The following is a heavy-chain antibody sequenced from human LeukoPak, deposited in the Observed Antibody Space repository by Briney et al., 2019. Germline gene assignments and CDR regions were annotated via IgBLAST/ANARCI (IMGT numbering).Heavy chain of an antibody. D-gene: IGHD3-9*01. Sequence: SVKVSCKASGYTFTGYYMHWVRQAPGQGLEWMGGIIPIFDTADYAQKFQGRLTITADESTSTAYMELSSLRAEDTAVYYCARDLVGSHTGYSSGAWDYWGQGTLVTVSS. CDR2: IIPIFDTA. CDR1: GYTFTGYY. V-gene: IGHV1-69*13. CDR3: ARDLVGSHTGYSSGAWDY. J-gene: IGHJ4*02.